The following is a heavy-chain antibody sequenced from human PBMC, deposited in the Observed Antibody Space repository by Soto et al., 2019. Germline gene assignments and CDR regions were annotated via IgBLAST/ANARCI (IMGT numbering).Heavy chain of an antibody. CDR2: ISYDGSNK. CDR1: GFTFSSYG. CDR3: AKLVAVAGLY. D-gene: IGHD6-19*01. J-gene: IGHJ1*01. Sequence: QVQLVESGGGVVQPGRSLRLSCAASGFTFSSYGMHWVRQAPGKGLEWVAVISYDGSNKYYADSVKGRFTISRDNSKNTLYLQMNSLRAEDTAMYYCAKLVAVAGLYWGQGTLVTVSS. V-gene: IGHV3-30*18.